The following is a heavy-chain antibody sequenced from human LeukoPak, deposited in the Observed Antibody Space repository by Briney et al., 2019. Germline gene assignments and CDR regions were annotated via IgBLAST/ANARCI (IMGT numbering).Heavy chain of an antibody. CDR3: ARTMMGDYFDY. Sequence: GGSLRLSCAASGFTFSNYVMNWVRQAPGKGLEWVSSISSSSSHIHYADSVKGRFTISRDNAKNSVYLQMNSLRAEDTAVYYCARTMMGDYFDYWGQGTLVTVSS. CDR2: ISSSSSHI. CDR1: GFTFSNYV. V-gene: IGHV3-21*01. D-gene: IGHD3-16*01. J-gene: IGHJ4*02.